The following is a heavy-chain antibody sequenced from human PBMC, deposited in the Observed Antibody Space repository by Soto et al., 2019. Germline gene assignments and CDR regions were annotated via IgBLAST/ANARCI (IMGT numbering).Heavy chain of an antibody. CDR3: VCGGNFFVY. J-gene: IGHJ4*02. CDR1: GFTFSTHW. CDR2: INQDGSER. D-gene: IGHD3-16*01. Sequence: EVQLVESGGGLVQPGGPLRLSCAASGFTFSTHWMTWVRQPPGKGLEWVANINQDGSERYYVDSVRGRFTISRDNAKNSLYLQMNSLRAEDTAVYYCVCGGNFFVYWGQGTLVTVSP. V-gene: IGHV3-7*01.